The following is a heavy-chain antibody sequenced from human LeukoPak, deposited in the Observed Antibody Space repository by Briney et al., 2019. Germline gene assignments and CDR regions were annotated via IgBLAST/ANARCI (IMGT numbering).Heavy chain of an antibody. V-gene: IGHV1-69*04. Sequence: SVKVSCKASGGTFSSYAISWVRQAPGQGLEWMGRIIPILGIANYAQKFQGRVTITADKSTSTAYMELSSLRSEDTAVYYCARAEGRDPSNPNSSSWRRYYYYYYGMDVWGQGTTVTVSS. CDR1: GGTFSSYA. J-gene: IGHJ6*02. CDR3: ARAEGRDPSNPNSSSWRRYYYYYYGMDV. CDR2: IIPILGIA. D-gene: IGHD6-13*01.